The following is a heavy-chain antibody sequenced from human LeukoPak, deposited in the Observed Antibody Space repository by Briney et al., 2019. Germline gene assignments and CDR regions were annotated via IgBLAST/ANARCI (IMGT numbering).Heavy chain of an antibody. CDR1: GYTFTRYA. CDR2: INTNTGNP. J-gene: IGHJ5*02. V-gene: IGHV7-4-1*02. CDR3: ARDCRAGTTKNWFDP. Sequence: ASVKVSCKASGYTFTRYAMNWVRQAPGQGLEWMGWINTNTGNPTYAQGFTGRFVFSLDTSVSTAYLQISSLKAEDTAVYYCARDCRAGTTKNWFDPWGQGTLVTVSS. D-gene: IGHD1-7*01.